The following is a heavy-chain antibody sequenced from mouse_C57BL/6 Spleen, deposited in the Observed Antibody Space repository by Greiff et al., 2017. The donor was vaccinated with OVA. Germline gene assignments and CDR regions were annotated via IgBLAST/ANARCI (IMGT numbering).Heavy chain of an antibody. J-gene: IGHJ2*01. V-gene: IGHV1-15*01. CDR2: IDPETGGT. Sequence: QVQLKESGAELVRPGASVTLSCKASGYTFTDYEMHWVKQTPVHGLEWIGAIDPETGGTAYNQKFKGKAILTADKSSSTAYMELRSLTSEDSAVYYCTTRYGSSWGYWGQGTTLTVSS. CDR3: TTRYGSSWGY. CDR1: GYTFTDYE. D-gene: IGHD1-1*01.